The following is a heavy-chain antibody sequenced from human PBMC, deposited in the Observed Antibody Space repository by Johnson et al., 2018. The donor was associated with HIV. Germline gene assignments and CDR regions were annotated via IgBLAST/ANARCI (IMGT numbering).Heavy chain of an antibody. V-gene: IGHV3-23*04. J-gene: IGHJ3*02. CDR2: ISGSGGST. D-gene: IGHD1-1*01. Sequence: VQLVESGGGVVQPGGSLRLSCAASGFTFSSYAMSWVRQAPGKGLEWVSAISGSGGSTYYADSVKGRFTISRDNAKNSLYLQMNSLRAEDTALYYCASRYTVDAFDIWGQGTMVTVSS. CDR3: ASRYTVDAFDI. CDR1: GFTFSSYA.